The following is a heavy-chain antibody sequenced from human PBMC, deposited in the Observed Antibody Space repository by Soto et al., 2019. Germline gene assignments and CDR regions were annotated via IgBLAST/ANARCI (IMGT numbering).Heavy chain of an antibody. CDR1: GFTFSSYA. J-gene: IGHJ4*02. CDR3: AKRISSGWFKSLLDY. Sequence: EVQLLESGGGLVQPGGSLRLSCAASGFTFSSYAMSWVRQAPGKGLEWVSAISGSGGSTYYADSVKGRFTISRDNSKNTLYLQMNSLRAEDTAVYYCAKRISSGWFKSLLDYWGQGTLVTVAS. CDR2: ISGSGGST. D-gene: IGHD6-19*01. V-gene: IGHV3-23*01.